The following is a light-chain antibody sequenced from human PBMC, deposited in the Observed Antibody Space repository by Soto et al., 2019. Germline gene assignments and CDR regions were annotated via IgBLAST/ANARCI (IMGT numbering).Light chain of an antibody. J-gene: IGLJ3*02. CDR3: QSYDSSLSVWV. Sequence: QYVLTQPPSVSGAPGQRVTISCTGSSSNIGAGYDVHWYQQLPRTAPRLLIYGNSNRPSGVPDRFSGSKSGTSASLAITGLQAEDEADYYCQSYDSSLSVWVFGGGTKLTVL. V-gene: IGLV1-40*01. CDR2: GNS. CDR1: SSNIGAGYD.